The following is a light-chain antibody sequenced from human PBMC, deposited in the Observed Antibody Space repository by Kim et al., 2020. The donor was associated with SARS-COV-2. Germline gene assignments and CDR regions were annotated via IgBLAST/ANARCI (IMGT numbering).Light chain of an antibody. Sequence: DIQMTQSPSSLSASVGDGVTITCRAIQGINRDLAWYQQRPGKVPKLLIYGASTLQSGVPSRFSGSGSGTDFTLTISSLQPEDVATYYCQNYNSAPWTFGQGTKVDIK. V-gene: IGKV1-27*01. CDR1: QGINRD. CDR3: QNYNSAPWT. CDR2: GAS. J-gene: IGKJ1*01.